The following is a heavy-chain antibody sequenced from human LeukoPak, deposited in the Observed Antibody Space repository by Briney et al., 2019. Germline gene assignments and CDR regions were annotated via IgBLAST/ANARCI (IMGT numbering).Heavy chain of an antibody. CDR1: GYTFTNYG. D-gene: IGHD1-26*01. CDR2: ISAYNGNT. V-gene: IGHV1-18*01. Sequence: ASVKVSCKGSGYTFTNYGIDWVRQAPGQGLEWMGWISAYNGNTNYAQKFQGRVTLTTDASTSTAYMELRSLISDDTAVYYCAIMGARWEFDYWGQGTLVTVPA. J-gene: IGHJ4*02. CDR3: AIMGARWEFDY.